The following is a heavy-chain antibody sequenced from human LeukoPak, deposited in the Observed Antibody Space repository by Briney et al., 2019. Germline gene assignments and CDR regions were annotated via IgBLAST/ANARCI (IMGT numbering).Heavy chain of an antibody. D-gene: IGHD2-15*01. CDR1: GGSISSGGYY. CDR3: ARDRGTENYCSGRHCFRRGYVGL. CDR2: IYYSGST. V-gene: IGHV4-31*03. J-gene: IGHJ2*01. Sequence: PSQTLSLTCTVSGGSISSGGYYWSWIRQHPGKGLEWIGNIYYSGSTYYNPSLKSRVTISVDTSKNQFSLKLSSVTAADTAVYYCARDRGTENYCSGRHCFRRGYVGLWGRGTLVTVSP.